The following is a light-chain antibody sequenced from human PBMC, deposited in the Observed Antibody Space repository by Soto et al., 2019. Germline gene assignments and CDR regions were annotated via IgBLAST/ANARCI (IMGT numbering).Light chain of an antibody. CDR1: QSVSSSY. J-gene: IGKJ2*01. V-gene: IGKV3-20*01. CDR2: GAL. CDR3: QLYENALYT. Sequence: EIVVTPSPGTLSLSPGKRATLSCRASQSVSSSYLAWYQQKPGQAPRLLIYGALTRATGIPDRFSGSGFDTDLTLTISRLEPEEVAVYYCQLYENALYTLCQGTNLDIK.